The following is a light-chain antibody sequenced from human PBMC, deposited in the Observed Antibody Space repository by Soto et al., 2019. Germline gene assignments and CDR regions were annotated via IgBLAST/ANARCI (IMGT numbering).Light chain of an antibody. V-gene: IGKV1-39*01. J-gene: IGKJ1*01. CDR1: QSISSY. CDR2: AAS. CDR3: QQSYSTPPT. Sequence: DIQMTQSPSSLSASVGDSVTITCRASQSISSYLSWYQQKPGKAPKLLIFAASTLRSGVPSRFSGSGSGTDFTLTLTNLQPEDFATYYCQQSYSTPPTFGQGTKVDIK.